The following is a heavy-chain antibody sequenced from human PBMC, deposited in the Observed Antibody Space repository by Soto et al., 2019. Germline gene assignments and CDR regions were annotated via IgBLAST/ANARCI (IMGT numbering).Heavy chain of an antibody. CDR1: GYTFTDYY. J-gene: IGHJ4*02. V-gene: IGHV1-2*04. CDR2: INLTSSAT. Sequence: ASVKVSCKASGYTFTDYYMHWVRQAPGQAPEWMGWINLTSSATKYAQNFQGWVTMTRDTSISTAYMELSRLRSDDTAVYYCARDESLDYWGQGTLVTVSS. CDR3: ARDESLDY.